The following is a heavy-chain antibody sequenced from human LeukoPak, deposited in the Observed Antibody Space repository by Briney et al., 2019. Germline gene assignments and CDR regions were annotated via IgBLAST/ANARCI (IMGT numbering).Heavy chain of an antibody. CDR2: ISGSGGST. CDR3: AKGADSSGYFGLGD. D-gene: IGHD3-22*01. V-gene: IGHV3-23*01. Sequence: GGSLRLSCAASGFTFSSYGMSWVRQAPGKGLEWVSAISGSGGSTYYADSVKGRFTISRDNSKNTLYLQMNSLRAEDTAVYYCAKGADSSGYFGLGDWGQGTLVTVSS. J-gene: IGHJ4*02. CDR1: GFTFSSYG.